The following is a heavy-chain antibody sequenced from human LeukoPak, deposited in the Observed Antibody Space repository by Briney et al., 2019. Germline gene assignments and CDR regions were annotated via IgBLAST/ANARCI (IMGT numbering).Heavy chain of an antibody. CDR2: INHSGST. V-gene: IGHV4-34*01. J-gene: IGHJ4*02. CDR3: ARDRAVAEGY. CDR1: GGSFSGYY. Sequence: SETLSLTCAVYGGSFSGYYWSWIRQPPGKGLEWIGEINHSGSTNYNPALKSRVSISVDTSKNQFSLKLSSVTAADTAVYYCARDRAVAEGYWGQGTLVTVSS. D-gene: IGHD6-19*01.